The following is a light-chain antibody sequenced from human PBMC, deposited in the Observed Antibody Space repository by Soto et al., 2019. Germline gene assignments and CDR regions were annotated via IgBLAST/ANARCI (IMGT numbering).Light chain of an antibody. J-gene: IGKJ1*01. CDR1: QSVSTS. V-gene: IGKV3-11*01. Sequence: IVSTQSPVTLALSPGESAVLPCRASQSVSTSLAWYQHKPGQAPRLFIYDASKRAPGIPARFTGSGSGTDFTLTISSLEPEDIAVYYCQVRDVWPSFGQGTKV. CDR3: QVRDVWPS. CDR2: DAS.